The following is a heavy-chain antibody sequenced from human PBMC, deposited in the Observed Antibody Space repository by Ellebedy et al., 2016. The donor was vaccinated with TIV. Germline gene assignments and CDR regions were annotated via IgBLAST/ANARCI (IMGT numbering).Heavy chain of an antibody. CDR3: ASGNDYGDYF. J-gene: IGHJ4*02. D-gene: IGHD4-17*01. V-gene: IGHV3-66*01. CDR2: VYSGGST. Sequence: GESLKISCAASGFTVSRNYMIWFRQAPGKGLEWVSLVYSGGSTHYADSVEGRFTISRDNSKNTVDLQMNSLRAEDTAVYYCASGNDYGDYFWGQGTLVTVSS. CDR1: GFTVSRNY.